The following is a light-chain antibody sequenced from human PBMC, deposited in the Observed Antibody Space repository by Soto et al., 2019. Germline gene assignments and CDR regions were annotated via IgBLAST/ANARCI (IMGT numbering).Light chain of an antibody. CDR3: QQRSNWLT. J-gene: IGKJ5*01. CDR2: DAS. CDR1: QSVRRY. V-gene: IGKV3-11*01. Sequence: VLTQSPATLSLSPGERATLSCRASQSVRRYLAWYQQKPGQAPRLLIYDASNRATGVPARFSGSGSGTDFTLTISSLEPEDFAVYDCQQRSNWLTFGQGTRLEIK.